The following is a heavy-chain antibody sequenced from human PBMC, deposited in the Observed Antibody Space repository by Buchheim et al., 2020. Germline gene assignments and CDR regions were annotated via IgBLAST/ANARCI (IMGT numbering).Heavy chain of an antibody. J-gene: IGHJ5*02. V-gene: IGHV1-69*02. CDR3: AIGHYDILTGYWVFGWFDP. CDR2: IIPILGIA. D-gene: IGHD3-9*01. Sequence: QVQLVQSGAEVKKPGSSVKVSCKASGGTFSSYTISWVRQAPGQGLEWMGRIIPILGIANYAQKFQGRVTITADKSTSTAYMELSSLRSEDTAVYYCAIGHYDILTGYWVFGWFDPWGQGTL. CDR1: GGTFSSYT.